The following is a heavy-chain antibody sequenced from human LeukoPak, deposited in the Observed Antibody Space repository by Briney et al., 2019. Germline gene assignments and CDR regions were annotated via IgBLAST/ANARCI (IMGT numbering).Heavy chain of an antibody. J-gene: IGHJ4*02. D-gene: IGHD3-22*01. CDR3: ARDPLYDSSGYYDPNFDY. CDR1: GYTFTSYG. CDR2: ISAYNGNT. Sequence: GASVKVSCKASGYTFTSYGISWVRQAPGQGLEWMGWISAYNGNTNYAQKLQGRVTMTTDTSTSTAYMELRSLRSDDTAVYYCARDPLYDSSGYYDPNFDYWGQGTLVTVSS. V-gene: IGHV1-18*01.